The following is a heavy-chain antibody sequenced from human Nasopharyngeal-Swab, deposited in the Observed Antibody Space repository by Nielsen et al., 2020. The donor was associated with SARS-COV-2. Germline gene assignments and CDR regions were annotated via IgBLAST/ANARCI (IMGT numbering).Heavy chain of an antibody. Sequence: GSLRLSCGVSGTSVNNGDYFWGWIRQSPGKGLEWIGSIYHLGTTYYNTSLKSRVTISIDTSKNQFSLKMQSVTAADSAMYYCARIPTGTTSGATYWGQGTLVSVSS. D-gene: IGHD1-1*01. CDR2: IYHLGTT. CDR1: GTSVNNGDYF. V-gene: IGHV4-39*07. J-gene: IGHJ4*02. CDR3: ARIPTGTTSGATY.